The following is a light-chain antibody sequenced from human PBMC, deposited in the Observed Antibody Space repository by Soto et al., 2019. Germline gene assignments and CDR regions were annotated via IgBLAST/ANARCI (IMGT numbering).Light chain of an antibody. Sequence: EIVMTQSPATLSVSPGERATLSCRASESVYSKVAWYRQKPGQAPRLLIYGASTRAPTVPDRFSGSGSGTAFTLTISSLQSDDFGVYYWQEYNNWPYTFGQGTKLEIK. V-gene: IGKV3-15*01. J-gene: IGKJ2*01. CDR1: ESVYSK. CDR2: GAS. CDR3: QEYNNWPYT.